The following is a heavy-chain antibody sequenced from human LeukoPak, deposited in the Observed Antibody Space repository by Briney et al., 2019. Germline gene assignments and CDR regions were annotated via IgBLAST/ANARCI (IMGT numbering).Heavy chain of an antibody. V-gene: IGHV4-39*01. CDR1: GDSITNNNYY. CDR3: AKSGGYGLIDY. D-gene: IGHD1-26*01. Sequence: SETLSLTCTASGDSITNNNYYWGWIRQPPGKGLEWIGSIYHSGSTYYNPSLKSRVTTSVDTPKNQFSLKLSSVTAADTAMYYCAKSGGYGLIDYWGQGTLVTVSS. CDR2: IYHSGST. J-gene: IGHJ4*02.